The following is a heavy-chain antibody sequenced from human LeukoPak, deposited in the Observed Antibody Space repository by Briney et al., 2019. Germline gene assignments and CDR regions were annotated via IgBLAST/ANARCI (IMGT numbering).Heavy chain of an antibody. CDR3: ARAGYSSGWYCFDY. CDR2: IKEDGSER. Sequence: GGSLRLSCEGSAFIFSGHWMNWVRQTPGKGLEWVASIKEDGSERQYVDSVKGRFSISRDNTKGSLFLQLNSLRAEDTAVYYCARAGYSSGWYCFDYWGQGTLVTVSS. V-gene: IGHV3-7*03. CDR1: AFIFSGHW. J-gene: IGHJ4*02. D-gene: IGHD6-19*01.